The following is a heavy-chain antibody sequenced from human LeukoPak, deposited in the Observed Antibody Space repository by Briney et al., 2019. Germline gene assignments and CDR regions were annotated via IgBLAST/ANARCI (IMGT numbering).Heavy chain of an antibody. CDR1: GYSISSGYY. V-gene: IGHV4-38-2*01. Sequence: SETLSLTCAVSGYSISSGYYWGWIRQPPGKGLEWIGSIYHSGSTYYNPSLKSRVTISVDTSKNQFSLKLSSVTAADTAVYYCARCERAAQHPFDYWGQGTLVTVSS. J-gene: IGHJ4*02. CDR3: ARCERAAQHPFDY. D-gene: IGHD6-13*01. CDR2: IYHSGST.